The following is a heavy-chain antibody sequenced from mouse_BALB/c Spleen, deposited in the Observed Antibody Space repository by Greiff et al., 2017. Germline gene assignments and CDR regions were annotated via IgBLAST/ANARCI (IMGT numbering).Heavy chain of an antibody. CDR1: GYSITSDYA. CDR2: ISYSGST. Sequence: DVKLQESGPGLVKPSQSLSLTCTVTGYSITSDYAWNWIRQFPGNKLEWMGYISYSGSTSYNPSLKSRISITRDTSKNQFFLQLNSVTTEDTATYYCARAYRYAWFAYWGQGTLVTVSA. D-gene: IGHD2-14*01. V-gene: IGHV3-2*02. CDR3: ARAYRYAWFAY. J-gene: IGHJ3*01.